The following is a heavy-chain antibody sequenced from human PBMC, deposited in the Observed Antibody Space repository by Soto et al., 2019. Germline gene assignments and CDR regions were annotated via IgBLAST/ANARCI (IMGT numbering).Heavy chain of an antibody. CDR3: AREGYCSSTSCQLPTDY. V-gene: IGHV3-30-3*01. J-gene: IGHJ4*02. CDR2: ISYDGSNK. CDR1: GFTFSSYA. Sequence: QVQLVESGGGVVQPGRSLRLSCAASGFTFSSYAMHWVRQAPGKGLECVAVISYDGSNKYYADSVKGRFTISRDNSKNTLYLQMNSLRAEDTAVYYCAREGYCSSTSCQLPTDYWGQGTLVTVSS. D-gene: IGHD2-2*01.